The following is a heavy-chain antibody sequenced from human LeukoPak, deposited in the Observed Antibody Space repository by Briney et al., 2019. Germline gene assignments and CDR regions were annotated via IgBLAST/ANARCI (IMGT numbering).Heavy chain of an antibody. V-gene: IGHV3-21*01. Sequence: GGSLRLSCAASGFTFSRYTMNWVRQAPGKGLKWVSSITGSSRYIYYADSVKGRFTISRDNSKNTLYLQMNSLRAEDTAVYYCARDLYYYDSSGYGYWGQGTLVTVSS. CDR1: GFTFSRYT. CDR2: ITGSSRYI. CDR3: ARDLYYYDSSGYGY. J-gene: IGHJ4*02. D-gene: IGHD3-22*01.